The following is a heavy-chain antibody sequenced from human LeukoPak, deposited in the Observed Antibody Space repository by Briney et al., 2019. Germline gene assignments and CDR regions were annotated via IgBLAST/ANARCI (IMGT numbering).Heavy chain of an antibody. CDR2: IYHTGGT. Sequence: SETLSLTCTISGGSVSDYYWSWIRQSPGKGLEWIGYIYHTGGTSYSPSLKSRVTISADTSQNQFSLKLSSVTAADTAVYYCARRAGDYSHPYDYWGHGTLVTVSS. D-gene: IGHD3-22*01. J-gene: IGHJ4*01. CDR1: GGSVSDYY. V-gene: IGHV4-59*02. CDR3: ARRAGDYSHPYDY.